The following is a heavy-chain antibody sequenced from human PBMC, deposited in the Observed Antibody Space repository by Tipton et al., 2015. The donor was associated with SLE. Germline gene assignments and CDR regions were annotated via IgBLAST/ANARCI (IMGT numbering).Heavy chain of an antibody. CDR1: AGSISSISYS. V-gene: IGHV4-39*07. CDR2: IYYTGRT. J-gene: IGHJ5*02. Sequence: TLSLTCTVSAGSISSISYSWGWIRQPPGKGLEWIGSIYYTGRTYYNPSLKSRVTISVDSSKKQFSLKLSSVTAADTAVYYCARDGPRWFDPWGQGTLVTVSS. CDR3: ARDGPRWFDP.